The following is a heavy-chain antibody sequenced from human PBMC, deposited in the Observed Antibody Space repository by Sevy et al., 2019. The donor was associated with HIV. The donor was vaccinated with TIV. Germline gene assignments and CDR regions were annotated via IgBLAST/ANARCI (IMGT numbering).Heavy chain of an antibody. CDR1: GFHFNSHD. V-gene: IGHV3-21*06. CDR3: ARETGAAYYSDTSGFDY. J-gene: IGHJ4*02. Sequence: GGSLRLSGATSGFHFNSHDMHWVRQAPGKGLEWVASISSNSKYLYYADPVKGRYTESRDNARSSLFLQLSDLSAGDTAVYYCARETGAAYYSDTSGFDYWGQGTLVTVSS. D-gene: IGHD3-22*01. CDR2: ISSNSKYL.